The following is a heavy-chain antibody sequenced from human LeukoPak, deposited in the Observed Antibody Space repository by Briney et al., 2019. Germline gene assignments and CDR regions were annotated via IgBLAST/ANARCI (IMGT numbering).Heavy chain of an antibody. Sequence: GGSLRLSCAASGFIVSSTYMSWVPQAPGKGPEWVSFLHTDDTTYYADSVKGRFTISKDNSKNTLYFQMNSLRVEDTAVYYCARGTQVRAAAFRNLGQGTLVTVSS. V-gene: IGHV3-53*01. J-gene: IGHJ4*02. CDR2: LHTDDTT. D-gene: IGHD2-15*01. CDR3: ARGTQVRAAAFRN. CDR1: GFIVSSTY.